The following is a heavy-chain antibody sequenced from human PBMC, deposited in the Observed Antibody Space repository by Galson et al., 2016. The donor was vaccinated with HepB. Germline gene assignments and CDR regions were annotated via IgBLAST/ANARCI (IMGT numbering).Heavy chain of an antibody. CDR3: AASTWVTTGFDY. CDR2: ISYDGSNQ. CDR1: GFAFSTFG. Sequence: SLRLSCAASGFAFSTFGMHWVCQAPGKGLEWVAIISYDGSNQFFIDSVRGRFTISRDNSKNTLYLQLNNVRPEDTAVYYCAASTWVTTGFDYWGQGTLVTVAS. D-gene: IGHD2-21*02. V-gene: IGHV3-30*03. J-gene: IGHJ4*02.